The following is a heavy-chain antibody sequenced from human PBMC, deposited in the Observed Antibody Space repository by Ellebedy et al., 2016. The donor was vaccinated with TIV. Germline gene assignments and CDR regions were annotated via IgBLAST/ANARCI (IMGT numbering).Heavy chain of an antibody. CDR1: GYTLTELS. Sequence: ASVKVSCXVSGYTLTELSMHWVRQAPGKGLEWMGGFDPEDGETIYAQKFQGRVTMTEDTSTDTAYMELSSLRSEDTAVYYCARVTEGYGLSYYYYYYMDVWGKGTTVTVSS. V-gene: IGHV1-24*01. J-gene: IGHJ6*03. CDR3: ARVTEGYGLSYYYYYYMDV. D-gene: IGHD5-18*01. CDR2: FDPEDGET.